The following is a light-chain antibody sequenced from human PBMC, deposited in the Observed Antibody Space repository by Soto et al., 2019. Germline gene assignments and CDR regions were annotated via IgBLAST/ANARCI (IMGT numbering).Light chain of an antibody. CDR1: QSVSGSF. Sequence: ELGLTQSPGTLSLSPGERATLSCRASQSVSGSFLAWYQQKAGQAPRLLIYGASSRAPGIPDRFSGSGSGTDFTLTITRLEPEDFAVYYCQQYGSSSWTFGQGTKVEVK. J-gene: IGKJ1*01. CDR3: QQYGSSSWT. V-gene: IGKV3-20*01. CDR2: GAS.